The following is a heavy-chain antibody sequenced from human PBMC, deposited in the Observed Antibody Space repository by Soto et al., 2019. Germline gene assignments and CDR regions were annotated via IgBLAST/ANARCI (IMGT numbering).Heavy chain of an antibody. J-gene: IGHJ3*02. Sequence: EVQLLESGGGLVQAGGSLRLSCAASGFTFSSYAMSWVRQAPGKGLEWVSAISGSGGSTYYADSVKGRFTISRDNSKNTLYLQMNSLRAEDTAVYYCMLRYFDWLLNSDAFDIWGQGTMVTVSS. CDR2: ISGSGGST. CDR1: GFTFSSYA. CDR3: MLRYFDWLLNSDAFDI. V-gene: IGHV3-23*01. D-gene: IGHD3-9*01.